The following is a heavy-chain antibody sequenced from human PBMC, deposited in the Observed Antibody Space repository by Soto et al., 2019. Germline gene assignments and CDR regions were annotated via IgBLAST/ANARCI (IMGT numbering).Heavy chain of an antibody. J-gene: IGHJ3*01. CDR3: ARPARLVDV. Sequence: NPSETLSLTCTVSGDSITKHYWSWIRQPPGKGLEYIGYIFYTGDINYNPSLKSRVTISIDTSKNQFSLKLASVTAADTAIYYCARPARLVDVWGQGTMVTVSS. CDR2: IFYTGDI. CDR1: GDSITKHY. V-gene: IGHV4-59*11.